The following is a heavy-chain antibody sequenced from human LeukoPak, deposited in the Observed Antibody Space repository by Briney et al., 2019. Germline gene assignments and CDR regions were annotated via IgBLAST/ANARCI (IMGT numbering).Heavy chain of an antibody. CDR2: IYCSGST. V-gene: IGHV4-59*08. Sequence: PSETLSLTCTVSGGSISSYYWSWIRQPPGKGLEWIGYIYCSGSTNYNPSLKSRVTISVDTSKNQFSLKLSSVTAADTAVYYCARQSGSYYGSPYDYWGQGTLVTVSS. CDR1: GGSISSYY. D-gene: IGHD3-10*01. CDR3: ARQSGSYYGSPYDY. J-gene: IGHJ4*02.